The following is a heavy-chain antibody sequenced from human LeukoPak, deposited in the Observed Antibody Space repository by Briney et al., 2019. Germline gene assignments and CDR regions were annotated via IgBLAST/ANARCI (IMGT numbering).Heavy chain of an antibody. CDR2: VSYTGRT. CDR3: ARLLDNDISGDPDTFDV. Sequence: SETLSLTCTVSGGSLSGYYWSWIRQPPGKRLEWIGNVSYTGRTKYNPSLQSRVTISIDTSKSQFSLKLTSVTSADTAVYSCARLLDNDISGDPDTFDVWGQGTTVLVSS. D-gene: IGHD3-22*01. V-gene: IGHV4-59*01. CDR1: GGSLSGYY. J-gene: IGHJ3*01.